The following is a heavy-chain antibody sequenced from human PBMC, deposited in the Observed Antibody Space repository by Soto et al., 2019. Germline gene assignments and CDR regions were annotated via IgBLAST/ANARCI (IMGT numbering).Heavy chain of an antibody. CDR2: INKDATT. Sequence: EVQLAESGGGFVEPGGSLRLSCVVSGFSLSRAWMDWVRQVPGKGLVWVSRINKDATTTYADSVKGRFTISRDTAKNTLYLQMTSLRAEATARYGCAREHFWRFAWGEGTLLTAAS. V-gene: IGHV3-74*01. CDR3: AREHFWRFA. D-gene: IGHD3-3*02. CDR1: GFSLSRAW. J-gene: IGHJ5*02.